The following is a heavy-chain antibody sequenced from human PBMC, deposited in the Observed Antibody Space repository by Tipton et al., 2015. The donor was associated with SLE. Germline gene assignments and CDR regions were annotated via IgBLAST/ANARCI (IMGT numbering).Heavy chain of an antibody. V-gene: IGHV4-34*01. Sequence: LRLSCAVYGGSFSDYSWSWIRQPPGKGLEWIGEINHSGSTNYNPSLKSRVTISIDTSKNQFSLRLSSVPAADPAVYYCARDCTTGVCYTTSFDYWGQGTLVTVSP. CDR3: ARDCTTGVCYTTSFDY. CDR2: INHSGST. D-gene: IGHD2-8*01. CDR1: GGSFSDYS. J-gene: IGHJ4*02.